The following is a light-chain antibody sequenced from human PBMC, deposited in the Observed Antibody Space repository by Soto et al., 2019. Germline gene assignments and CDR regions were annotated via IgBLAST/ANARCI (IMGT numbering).Light chain of an antibody. CDR3: NSFRVSHLYV. Sequence: LTQPASVSGSPGQTITISCTGTSSDVGGYNAVSWYQHHPGKAPKLIIYEVTHRPSGVSDRFSASKSGNTASLTISGLQADDEADYYCNSFRVSHLYVFGTGTKVTVL. CDR1: SSDVGGYNA. V-gene: IGLV2-14*01. J-gene: IGLJ1*01. CDR2: EVT.